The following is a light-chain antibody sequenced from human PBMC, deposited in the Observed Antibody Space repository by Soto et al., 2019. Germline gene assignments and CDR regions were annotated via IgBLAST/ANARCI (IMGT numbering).Light chain of an antibody. CDR3: QQYNNWPLYT. Sequence: ETVMTQSPATLSVSPGERATLSCRASQSVDSNLAWYQQKPGQAPRLLIYAASTRATGIPARFSGSGSGTEFTLTISSLQSEDFAVYYCQQYNNWPLYTFGQGTKLEIK. V-gene: IGKV3-15*01. CDR2: AAS. CDR1: QSVDSN. J-gene: IGKJ2*01.